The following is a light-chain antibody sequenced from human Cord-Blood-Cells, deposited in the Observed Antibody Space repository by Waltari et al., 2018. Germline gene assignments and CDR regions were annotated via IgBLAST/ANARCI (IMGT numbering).Light chain of an antibody. V-gene: IGLV1-40*01. CDR2: GNS. Sequence: QSVLTQPPPVSGAPGQRVTIACRWRSSNIRAGYDVHWYQQLPGTAPKLLIYGNSSRPSGVPDRFSGSKSGTSASLAITGLQAEDEADYYCQSYDSSLSGYVFGTGTKVTVL. CDR1: SSNIRAGYD. CDR3: QSYDSSLSGYV. J-gene: IGLJ1*01.